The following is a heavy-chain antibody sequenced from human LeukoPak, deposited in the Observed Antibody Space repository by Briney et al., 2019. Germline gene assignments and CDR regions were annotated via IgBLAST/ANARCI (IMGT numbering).Heavy chain of an antibody. J-gene: IGHJ4*02. V-gene: IGHV1-8*01. CDR2: MSPNSGNT. CDR3: VRTPPNWGADY. D-gene: IGHD7-27*01. Sequence: GASVKVSCKASGYTFTTYDINWVRQATGQGLEWMGWMSPNSGNTGYAQKFQGRVTMTRDTSISTAYMELSSLRSEVTAVYYCVRTPPNWGADYWGQGTLVTVSS. CDR1: GYTFTTYD.